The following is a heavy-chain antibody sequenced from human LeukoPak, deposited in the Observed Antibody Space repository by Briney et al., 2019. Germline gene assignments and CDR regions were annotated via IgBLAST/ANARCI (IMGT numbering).Heavy chain of an antibody. J-gene: IGHJ3*02. CDR2: IWYDGSNK. V-gene: IGHV3-33*01. CDR1: GFTFSSYG. D-gene: IGHD3-22*01. Sequence: GGSLRLSCAASGFTFSSYGMHWVRQAPGKGLEWVAVIWYDGSNKYYADSVKGRFTISRDNSKNTLYLQMNSLRAEDTAVYYCARSITMIVVVHPHDAFDIWGQGTMVTVSS. CDR3: ARSITMIVVVHPHDAFDI.